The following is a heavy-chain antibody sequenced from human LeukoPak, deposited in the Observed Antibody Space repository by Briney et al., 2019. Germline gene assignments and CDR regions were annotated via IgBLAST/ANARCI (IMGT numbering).Heavy chain of an antibody. V-gene: IGHV4-4*07. CDR1: GGSISSYY. J-gene: IGHJ5*02. D-gene: IGHD4-11*01. CDR2: IYTSGNT. Sequence: SETLSLTCTVSGGSISSYYWSWIRQPAGKGLEWIGRIYTSGNTNYNPSLKSRVTVSIDTSKNQFSLKLSSVTAADTAVYYCARDLDYPPYNWFDPWGQGTLVTVSS. CDR3: ARDLDYPPYNWFDP.